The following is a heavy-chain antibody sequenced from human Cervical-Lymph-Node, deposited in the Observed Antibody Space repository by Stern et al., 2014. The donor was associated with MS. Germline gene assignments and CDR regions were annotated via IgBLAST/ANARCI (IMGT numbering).Heavy chain of an antibody. CDR2: IYYSGST. CDR3: ARDLATVGWFDP. D-gene: IGHD4-23*01. V-gene: IGHV4-59*01. CDR1: GGSIRRNY. Sequence: QVQLQESGPGLVKPAETLSLTCTVSGGSIRRNYWSWIRQPPGKGLEWIGDIYYSGSTNYNPSLKRRVTISIDTSKNQFSLNLTSVTAADTAVYYCARDLATVGWFDPWGQGTLVTVSS. J-gene: IGHJ5*02.